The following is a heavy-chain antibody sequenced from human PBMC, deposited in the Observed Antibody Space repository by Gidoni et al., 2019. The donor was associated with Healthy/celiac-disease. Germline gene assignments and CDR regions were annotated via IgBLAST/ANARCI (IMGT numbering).Heavy chain of an antibody. CDR3: AHSNIAAGFGWFDP. V-gene: IGHV2-5*02. D-gene: IGHD6-13*01. J-gene: IGHJ5*02. Sequence: LEWLALIYWDDDKRYSPSLKSRLTITKDTSKNQVVLTMTNMDPVDTATYYCAHSNIAAGFGWFDPWGQGTLVTVSS. CDR2: IYWDDDK.